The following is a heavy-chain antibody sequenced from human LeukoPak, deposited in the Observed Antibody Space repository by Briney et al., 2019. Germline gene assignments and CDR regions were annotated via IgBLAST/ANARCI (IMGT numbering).Heavy chain of an antibody. CDR1: GFAFSSYA. CDR3: ARGPAPDY. CDR2: ISGNGDYT. Sequence: PGGSLRLSCAASGFAFSSYAMGWVRQAPGKGLEWVSGISGNGDYTYYADSVKGRFTSSRDNSKNTLYLQMNSLRAEDTAIYYCARGPAPDYWGQRTLVTVSS. V-gene: IGHV3-23*01. J-gene: IGHJ4*02. D-gene: IGHD3-16*01.